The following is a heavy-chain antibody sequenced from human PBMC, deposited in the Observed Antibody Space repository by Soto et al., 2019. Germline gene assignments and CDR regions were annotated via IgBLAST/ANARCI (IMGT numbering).Heavy chain of an antibody. Sequence: EVQLVESGGGLVQPGRSLILSCAASGFTFDDYAMHWVRQAPGKGLEWVSGISWNRGSIGYADSVKGRFTISRDNAKNSLYLQMNSLRAEDTALYYCAKDRGGISVAGTDAFDILGQGTMVTVSS. CDR1: GFTFDDYA. CDR2: ISWNRGSI. J-gene: IGHJ3*02. V-gene: IGHV3-9*01. CDR3: AKDRGGISVAGTDAFDI. D-gene: IGHD6-19*01.